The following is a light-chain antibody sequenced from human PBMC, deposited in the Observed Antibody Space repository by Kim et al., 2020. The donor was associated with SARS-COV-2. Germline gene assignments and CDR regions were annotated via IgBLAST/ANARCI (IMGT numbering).Light chain of an antibody. J-gene: IGKJ1*01. CDR2: DAS. V-gene: IGKV1-27*01. CDR1: QGISSN. CDR3: QKCNGPPGT. Sequence: ASVGKRGTITCRGSQGISSNVAWYQQKPGKVPQLLMYDASVLQSGVPSRFSGSGSGTDFTLTISSLQPEDAATYYCQKCNGPPGTFGQGTKVDIK.